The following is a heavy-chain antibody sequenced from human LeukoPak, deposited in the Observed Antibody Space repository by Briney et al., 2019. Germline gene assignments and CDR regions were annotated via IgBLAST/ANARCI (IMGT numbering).Heavy chain of an antibody. CDR3: ASRRYITIFGVVIIYAFDI. CDR1: GGSFSGYY. CDR2: INHSGST. Sequence: SETLSLTCAVYGGSFSGYYWSWIRQPPGKGLEWIGEINHSGSTNYNPSLKSRVTILVDTSKNQFSLKLSSVTAADTAVYYCASRRYITIFGVVIIYAFDIWGQGTMVTVSS. J-gene: IGHJ3*02. V-gene: IGHV4-34*01. D-gene: IGHD3-3*01.